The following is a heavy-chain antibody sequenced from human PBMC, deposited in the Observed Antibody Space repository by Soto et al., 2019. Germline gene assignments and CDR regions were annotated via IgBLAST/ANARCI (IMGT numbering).Heavy chain of an antibody. Sequence: QAQLVESGGGVVQTGRSLRLSCAASGFTFSSYGMHWVRQAPGKGLEWVAVISYDGSNKYYADSVKGRFTISRDNSKNALYLPMNSLRAEETAVYYCAKEGGYYGSGSYSVGENYYGMDVWGQGTTVTVSS. V-gene: IGHV3-30*18. CDR1: GFTFSSYG. CDR3: AKEGGYYGSGSYSVGENYYGMDV. J-gene: IGHJ6*02. CDR2: ISYDGSNK. D-gene: IGHD3-10*01.